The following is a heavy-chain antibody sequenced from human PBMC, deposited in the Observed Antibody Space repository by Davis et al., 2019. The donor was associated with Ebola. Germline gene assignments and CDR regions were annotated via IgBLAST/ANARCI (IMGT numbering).Heavy chain of an antibody. CDR1: GFSLSPFG. D-gene: IGHD5-12*01. V-gene: IGHV3-48*03. CDR2: ISSTGDAS. CDR3: ATMDIVIVVGVHATDV. J-gene: IGHJ6*02. Sequence: PGGSLRLSCTASGFSLSPFGMNWVRQAPGKGLEWVSYISSTGDASDYADSVRGRFSISRDSAQNSLYLEMSNLRADDTAVYYCATMDIVIVVGVHATDVWGQGTTVIVSS.